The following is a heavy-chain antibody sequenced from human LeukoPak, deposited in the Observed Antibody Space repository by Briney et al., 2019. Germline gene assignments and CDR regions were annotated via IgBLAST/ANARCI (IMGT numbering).Heavy chain of an antibody. CDR1: GFTFSDYY. Sequence: KSGGSLRLSCAASGFTFSDYYMSWIRQAPGKGLEWLSYISSSGSGIFYADSVKGRFTMSRDNAKNSLYLQMNSLRAEDTAVYYCARRTPGSVDVWGKGPTVIVSS. CDR3: ARRTPGSVDV. CDR2: ISSSGSGI. D-gene: IGHD3-10*01. J-gene: IGHJ6*04. V-gene: IGHV3-11*04.